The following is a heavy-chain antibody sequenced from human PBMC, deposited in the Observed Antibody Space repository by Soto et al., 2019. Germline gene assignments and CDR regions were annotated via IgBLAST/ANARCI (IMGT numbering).Heavy chain of an antibody. Sequence: GGSLRLSCAASGFTFSSYGMHWVRQAPGKGLEWVAVISYDGSNKYYADSVKGRFTISRDNSKNTLYLQMNSLRAEDTAVYYCAKEGPGIAAADPYYYYGMDVWGQGTTVTVSS. CDR3: AKEGPGIAAADPYYYYGMDV. CDR2: ISYDGSNK. V-gene: IGHV3-30*18. D-gene: IGHD6-13*01. CDR1: GFTFSSYG. J-gene: IGHJ6*02.